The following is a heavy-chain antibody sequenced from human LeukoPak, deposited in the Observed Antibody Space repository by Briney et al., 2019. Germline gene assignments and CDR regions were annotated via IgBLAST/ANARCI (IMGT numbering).Heavy chain of an antibody. CDR3: ARRRGDPGAFDI. J-gene: IGHJ3*02. D-gene: IGHD2-21*02. V-gene: IGHV4-39*01. CDR1: GGSVTNSSGYY. CDR2: FYYRGNT. Sequence: NPSETRSPTCSVSGGSVTNSSGYYWAWIRQPPGKGLEWIGSFYYRGNTYYNLSLKSRLTISVDTSKNQFSLKMSSVTATDTAIYYCARRRGDPGAFDIWGQGTQVTVSS.